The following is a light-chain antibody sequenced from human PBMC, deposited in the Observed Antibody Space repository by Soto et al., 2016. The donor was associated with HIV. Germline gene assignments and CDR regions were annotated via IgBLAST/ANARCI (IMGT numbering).Light chain of an antibody. CDR1: NLGNTY. J-gene: IGLJ1*01. V-gene: IGLV3-1*01. CDR3: QAWDSTTNLYV. Sequence: SYELTQPPSVSVSPGQTASITCSGRNLGNTYASWYQQKPGQSPLMVIYRDTKRPSGIPERFSGSNSGNTATLTNSGTQAMDEADYFCQAWDSTTNLYVFGTGTKVTVL. CDR2: RDT.